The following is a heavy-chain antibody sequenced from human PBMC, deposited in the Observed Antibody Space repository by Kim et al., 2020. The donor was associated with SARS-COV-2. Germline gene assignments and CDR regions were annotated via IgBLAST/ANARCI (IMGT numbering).Heavy chain of an antibody. CDR3: ARYSLGRDYYYGMDV. V-gene: IGHV4-59*01. Sequence: PSLKSRVTISVDTSKNQFSLKLSSVTAADTAVYYCARYSLGRDYYYGMDVWGQGTTVTVSS. D-gene: IGHD3-16*01. J-gene: IGHJ6*02.